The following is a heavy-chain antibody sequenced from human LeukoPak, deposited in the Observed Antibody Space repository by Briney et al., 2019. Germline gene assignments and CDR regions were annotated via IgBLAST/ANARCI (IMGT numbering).Heavy chain of an antibody. D-gene: IGHD1-26*01. CDR2: IKQDGSEK. J-gene: IGHJ4*02. CDR3: ARVRGSYDY. Sequence: GGSLRLSCAASGFTPSSYWMSWVREAPGKGLEWVANIKQDGSEKYYVDSVKGRFTISRDNAKNSLYLQMNSLRAEDTAVYYCARVRGSYDYWGQGTLVTVSS. CDR1: GFTPSSYW. V-gene: IGHV3-7*01.